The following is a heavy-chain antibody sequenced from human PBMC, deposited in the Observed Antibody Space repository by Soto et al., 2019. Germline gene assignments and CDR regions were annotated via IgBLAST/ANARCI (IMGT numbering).Heavy chain of an antibody. CDR2: INAANGDT. D-gene: IGHD6-13*01. Sequence: ASVKVSCKASGYTFTSYGIHWVRQAPGQRLEWMGWINAANGDTKYSPKFQGRVTITRDTSASTAYMELSSLRSEDTAVYYCVRRHVSATGIDWFDPWGQGTPVTVYS. V-gene: IGHV1-3*01. CDR1: GYTFTSYG. CDR3: VRRHVSATGIDWFDP. J-gene: IGHJ5*02.